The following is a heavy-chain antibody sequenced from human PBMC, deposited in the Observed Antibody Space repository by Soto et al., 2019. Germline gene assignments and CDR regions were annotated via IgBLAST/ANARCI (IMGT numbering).Heavy chain of an antibody. CDR3: ARDLAVGLVDY. CDR1: GYTFTSYG. CDR2: ISAYNGNT. Sequence: QVQLVQSGAEVKKPGASVKVSCKASGYTFTSYGISWVRQAPGQGLEWMGWISAYNGNTKYAQKLQGRVTMTTDTSTSTAYRALRGLRSDDTAVYYCARDLAVGLVDYWGQGSLVTVSS. V-gene: IGHV1-18*01. J-gene: IGHJ4*02. D-gene: IGHD6-19*01.